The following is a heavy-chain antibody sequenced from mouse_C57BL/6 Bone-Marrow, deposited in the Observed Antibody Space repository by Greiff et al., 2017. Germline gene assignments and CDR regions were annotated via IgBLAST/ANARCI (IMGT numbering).Heavy chain of an antibody. J-gene: IGHJ4*01. CDR2: INSDGGST. D-gene: IGHD1-3*01. V-gene: IGHV5-2*01. CDR1: EYEFPSHD. Sequence: EVKLQESGGGLVQPGESLKLSCESNEYEFPSHDMSWVRKTPEKRLELVAAINSDGGSTYYPDTMERRFIISRDNTKKTLYLQMSSLRSDDTALYYCARGGVKDAMDYWGQGTSVTVSS. CDR3: ARGGVKDAMDY.